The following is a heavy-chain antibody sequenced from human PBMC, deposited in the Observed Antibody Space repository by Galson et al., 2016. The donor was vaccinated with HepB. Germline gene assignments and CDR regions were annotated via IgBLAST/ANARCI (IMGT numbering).Heavy chain of an antibody. D-gene: IGHD6-6*01. V-gene: IGHV3-30*18. CDR1: GFTFSSYG. Sequence: SLRLSCAASGFTFSSYGMHWVRQAPGKGLEWVALISYDGSNTYYADSVKGRFTISRDNSKNTLHLQMNSLRTEDTAVYYCAKDRFSSSSGLFDPWGQGTLVTVSS. CDR2: ISYDGSNT. CDR3: AKDRFSSSSGLFDP. J-gene: IGHJ5*02.